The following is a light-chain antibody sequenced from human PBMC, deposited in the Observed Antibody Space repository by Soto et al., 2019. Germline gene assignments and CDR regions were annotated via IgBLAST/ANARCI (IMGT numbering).Light chain of an antibody. CDR2: GAS. J-gene: IGKJ5*01. Sequence: EIVMTQYPATLSVSPGERATLSGRASQSVSSNFAWYQQKPGQAPRLLIYGASTRATGIPVRFSGSGSGTEFTLTISSLQSEDFAVYYCQQYNNWPDPFGQGTRLEIK. CDR3: QQYNNWPDP. V-gene: IGKV3-15*01. CDR1: QSVSSN.